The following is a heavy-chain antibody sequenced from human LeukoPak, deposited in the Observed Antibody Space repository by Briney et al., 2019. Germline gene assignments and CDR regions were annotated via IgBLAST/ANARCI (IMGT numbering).Heavy chain of an antibody. CDR3: AKWRTGDSYGYEY. V-gene: IGHV3-7*01. CDR1: GFTFSSHW. Sequence: GGSLRLSCGASGFTFSSHWMRWARQAPGKGLEWVADIKRDGSEEYYVDSVKGRFTISRDNARESLYLQMNSLRAEDTAVYYCAKWRTGDSYGYEYWGQGTLVTVSS. D-gene: IGHD5-18*01. J-gene: IGHJ4*02. CDR2: IKRDGSEE.